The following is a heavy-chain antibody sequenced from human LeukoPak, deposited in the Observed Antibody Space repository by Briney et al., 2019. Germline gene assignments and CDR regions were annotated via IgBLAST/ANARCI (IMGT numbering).Heavy chain of an antibody. CDR1: GGTFSSYA. J-gene: IGHJ4*02. V-gene: IGHV1-8*02. D-gene: IGHD3-10*01. CDR3: ARNYYGSGSYPDNFDY. Sequence: ASVKVSCKASGGTFSSYAISWVRQAPGQGLERMGWMNPNSGNTGYAQKFQGRVTMTRNTSISTAYMELSSLRSEDTAVYYCARNYYGSGSYPDNFDYWGQGTLVTVSS. CDR2: MNPNSGNT.